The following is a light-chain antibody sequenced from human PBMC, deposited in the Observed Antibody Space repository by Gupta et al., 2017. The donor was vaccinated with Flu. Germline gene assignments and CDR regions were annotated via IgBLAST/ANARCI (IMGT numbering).Light chain of an antibody. CDR2: WAS. CDR3: QQFYTTSGT. V-gene: IGKV4-1*01. CDR1: QSVLYSSNNKDY. J-gene: IGKJ1*01. Sequence: DIVMTQSPDSLTVSLGERATINCKSSQSVLYSSNNKDYLAWYQHKPGQTPQLLMYWASTRESGVPDRFSCSGSGTDFTLTISSLQAEDVAVYYCQQFYTTSGTFGQGTKVEIK.